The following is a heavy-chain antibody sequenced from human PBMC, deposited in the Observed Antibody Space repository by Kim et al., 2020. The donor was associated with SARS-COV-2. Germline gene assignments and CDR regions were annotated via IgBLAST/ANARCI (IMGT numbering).Heavy chain of an antibody. D-gene: IGHD1-26*01. Sequence: KRRFTISRDNANNTLYLKMNSLRAEDTALYYCARGILRTKGAFDIWGQGAMVTVSS. V-gene: IGHV3-74*01. J-gene: IGHJ3*02. CDR3: ARGILRTKGAFDI.